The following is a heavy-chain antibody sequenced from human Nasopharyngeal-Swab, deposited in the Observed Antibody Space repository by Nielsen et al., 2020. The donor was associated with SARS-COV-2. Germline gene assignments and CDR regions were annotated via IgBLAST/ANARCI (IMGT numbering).Heavy chain of an antibody. CDR3: ARDLPGPLVDTAP. Sequence: GESLKISCAASGFAFTDYSMDWVRQAPGKGLEWVSYITSSSSTRYYADSVKGRFTVSRDNAKNSLYLQMNSLRDEDTAVYYCARDLPGPLVDTAPWGQGTLVTVSS. CDR2: ITSSSSTR. D-gene: IGHD5-18*01. J-gene: IGHJ5*02. CDR1: GFAFTDYS. V-gene: IGHV3-48*02.